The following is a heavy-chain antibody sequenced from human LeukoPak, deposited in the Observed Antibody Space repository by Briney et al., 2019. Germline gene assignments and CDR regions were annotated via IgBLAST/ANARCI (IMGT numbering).Heavy chain of an antibody. CDR3: ARAWGYYYDSSGYFFDY. V-gene: IGHV1-18*01. J-gene: IGHJ4*02. D-gene: IGHD3-22*01. Sequence: ASVRVSCKASGYTFTSYGISWVRQAPGQGLEWMGWISACNGNTNYAQKLQGRVTMTTDTSTSTAYMELRSLRSDDTAVYYCARAWGYYYDSSGYFFDYWGQGTLVTVSS. CDR2: ISACNGNT. CDR1: GYTFTSYG.